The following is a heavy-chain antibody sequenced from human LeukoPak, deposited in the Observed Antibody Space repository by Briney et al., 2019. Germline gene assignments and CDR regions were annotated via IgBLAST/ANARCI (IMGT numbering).Heavy chain of an antibody. D-gene: IGHD3-22*01. Sequence: ASVKVSCKASGGTFSSYAISWVRQAPGQGLEWMGGIIPIFGTANYAQKFQGRVTITADESTSTAYMELSSLRSEDTAVYYCARDYYYDSSSRGGDWGQGTLVTVSS. CDR3: ARDYYYDSSSRGGD. CDR1: GGTFSSYA. V-gene: IGHV1-69*13. CDR2: IIPIFGTA. J-gene: IGHJ4*02.